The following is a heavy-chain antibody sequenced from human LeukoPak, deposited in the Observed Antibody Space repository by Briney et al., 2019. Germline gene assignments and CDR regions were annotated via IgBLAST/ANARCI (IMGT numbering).Heavy chain of an antibody. J-gene: IGHJ4*02. CDR2: IYSGGNT. Sequence: PGGSLRLSCAASGFTFSGFGMTWVRLAPGKGLEWVSVIYSGGNTYYADSVKGRFSISRDTSKNTLYLQMNSLRAEDTAVYYCARGGAYCGGDCYAYWGQGTLVTVSS. CDR1: GFTFSGFG. V-gene: IGHV3-53*01. CDR3: ARGGAYCGGDCYAY. D-gene: IGHD2-21*02.